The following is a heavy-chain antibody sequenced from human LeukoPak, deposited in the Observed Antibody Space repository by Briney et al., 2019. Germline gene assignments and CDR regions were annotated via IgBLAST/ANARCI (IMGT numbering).Heavy chain of an antibody. Sequence: PGGSLRLSCVVSGFPFTNAWMRWVRQAPGKGLEWVGRIKSKTDGGTADYAAPVRGRFTMWRDDARSALYLQMNSLQTEDTAVYYCTPDLMDVWGKGTTVTVSS. V-gene: IGHV3-15*01. CDR3: TPDLMDV. CDR1: GFPFTNAW. CDR2: IKSKTDGGTA. J-gene: IGHJ6*03.